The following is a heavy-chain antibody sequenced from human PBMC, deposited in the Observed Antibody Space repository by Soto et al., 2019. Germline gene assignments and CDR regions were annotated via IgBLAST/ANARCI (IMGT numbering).Heavy chain of an antibody. CDR1: GGSISSYY. CDR2: IYHSGST. V-gene: IGHV4-59*01. Sequence: XETLSLTCSVSGGSISSYYWSWIRQPPGKGLEWIAYIYHSGSTNYNPSLKSRVTISVDTSKDQFSLKLSSVTAADTAVYYCARWTDYEYFQHWGQGTLVTVSS. J-gene: IGHJ1*01. D-gene: IGHD4-17*01. CDR3: ARWTDYEYFQH.